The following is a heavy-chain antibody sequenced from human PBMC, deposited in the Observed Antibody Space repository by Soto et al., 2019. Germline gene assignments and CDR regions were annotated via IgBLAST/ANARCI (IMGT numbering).Heavy chain of an antibody. CDR3: ATDQRVAGAGNSCFDP. CDR1: GASRSSNN. Sequence: PSETLYLTCTVSGASRSSNNCSWMRQPEGTGLEWIGHIHSSGSTNYNPSLKSRVTMSVDTSKNPFSLRPMSLTAADTAVYDCATDQRVAGAGNSCFDPWGPGTLVTVSS. CDR2: IHSSGST. D-gene: IGHD6-13*01. J-gene: IGHJ5*02. V-gene: IGHV4-4*07.